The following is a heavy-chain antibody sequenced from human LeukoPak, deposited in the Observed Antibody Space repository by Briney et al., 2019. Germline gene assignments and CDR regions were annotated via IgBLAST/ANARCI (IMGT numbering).Heavy chain of an antibody. J-gene: IGHJ5*02. D-gene: IGHD6-13*01. CDR1: GGSISSSSYS. Sequence: SETLSLTFTGSGGSISSSSYSWGWIRQPAGKGLEWIGRIYISGSGSTNYNPTLKSRVTMSVDTSKNQFSLKLSSVTAADTAVYYCARLGPYSSSWYFGIQNWFDPWGQGTLVTVSS. CDR2: IYISGSGST. V-gene: IGHV4-61*02. CDR3: ARLGPYSSSWYFGIQNWFDP.